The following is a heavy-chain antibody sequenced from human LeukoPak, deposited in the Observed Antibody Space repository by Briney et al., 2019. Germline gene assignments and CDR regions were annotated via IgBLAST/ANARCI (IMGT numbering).Heavy chain of an antibody. V-gene: IGHV3-53*01. CDR1: GYTVSSNY. D-gene: IGHD6-13*01. CDR2: IYSGGST. CDR3: AAAAGRVFDY. J-gene: IGHJ4*02. Sequence: GGSLRLSCAASGYTVSSNYTSWVRQAPGKGLEWVSVIYSGGSTYYADSVKGRFTISRDNSKNTLYLQMNSLRAEDTAVYYCAAAAGRVFDYWGQGTLVTVSS.